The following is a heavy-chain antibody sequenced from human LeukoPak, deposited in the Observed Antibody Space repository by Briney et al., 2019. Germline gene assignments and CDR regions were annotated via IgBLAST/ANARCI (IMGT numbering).Heavy chain of an antibody. V-gene: IGHV1-69*13. D-gene: IGHD6-6*01. J-gene: IGHJ4*02. Sequence: ASVKVSCKASGGTFSSYAISWVRQAPGQGLEWMGGIIPIFGTANYAQKFQGRVTITADESTSTAYMKLSSLRSEDTAVYYCARSRSLRTHIDYWGQGTLVTVSS. CDR1: GGTFSSYA. CDR2: IIPIFGTA. CDR3: ARSRSLRTHIDY.